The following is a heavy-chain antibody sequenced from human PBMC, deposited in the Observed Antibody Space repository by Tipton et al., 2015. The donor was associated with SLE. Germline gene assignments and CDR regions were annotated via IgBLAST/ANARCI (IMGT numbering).Heavy chain of an antibody. V-gene: IGHV3-30*03. D-gene: IGHD2-15*01. Sequence: SLRLSCAASGFTFSSYDTHWVRQAPGKGLEWVAVISYDGSNKYYADSVEGRFTISRDNSKNTLYLQMNSLRAEDTAVYYCASDYSTVKWGQGTLVTVSS. J-gene: IGHJ4*02. CDR2: ISYDGSNK. CDR3: ASDYSTVK. CDR1: GFTFSSYD.